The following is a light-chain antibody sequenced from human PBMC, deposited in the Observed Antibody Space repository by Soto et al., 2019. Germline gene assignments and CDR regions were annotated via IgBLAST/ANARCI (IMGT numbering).Light chain of an antibody. CDR3: CSYTSSTTPL. CDR2: SND. V-gene: IGLV1-44*01. J-gene: IGLJ2*01. CDR1: SSNIASNT. Sequence: QSVLTQPPSASGTPGQRVTVSCSGSSSNIASNTVNWYQQLPGTAPKLLIYSNDQRPSGVPDRFSASKSGTSASLAISGLQSEDEADYYCCSYTSSTTPLFGGGTKLTVL.